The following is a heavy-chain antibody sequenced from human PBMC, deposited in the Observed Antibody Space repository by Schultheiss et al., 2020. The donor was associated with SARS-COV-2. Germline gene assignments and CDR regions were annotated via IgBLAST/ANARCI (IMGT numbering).Heavy chain of an antibody. CDR2: ISSGGRTI. CDR3: ARNCSSTSCHHDAFDI. Sequence: GGSLRLSCAASGFTFSDYYMSWIRQAPGKGLEWISSISSGGRTIYYADSVKGRFTISRDNAKNSLYLQMNSLRGEDTAVYYCARNCSSTSCHHDAFDIWGRGTMVTVSS. J-gene: IGHJ3*02. V-gene: IGHV3-11*01. CDR1: GFTFSDYY. D-gene: IGHD2-2*01.